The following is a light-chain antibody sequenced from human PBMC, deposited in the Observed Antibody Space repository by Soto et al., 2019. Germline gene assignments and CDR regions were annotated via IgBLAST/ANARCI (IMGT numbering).Light chain of an antibody. J-gene: IGKJ4*01. CDR3: QQRSNWPLT. Sequence: EIVLTQSPATLSLSPGERATLSCRASQSVSRYLACYQQNPGQAPRLLIYDASNRATGIPARFSGSGSGTDFTLTISSLEPEDLAVYYCQQRSNWPLTFGGGSKVEIK. CDR2: DAS. CDR1: QSVSRY. V-gene: IGKV3-11*01.